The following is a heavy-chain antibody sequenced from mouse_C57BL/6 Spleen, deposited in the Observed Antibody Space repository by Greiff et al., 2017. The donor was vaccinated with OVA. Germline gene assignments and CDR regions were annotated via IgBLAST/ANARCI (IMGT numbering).Heavy chain of an antibody. CDR2: IDPSDSYT. Sequence: VQLQQPGAELVMPGASVKLSCKASGYTFTSYWMHWVKQRPGQGLEWIGEIDPSDSYTNYTQKFKGKSTLTVDKSSSTAYMHLSSLTSEDSAVYYCARGGGFAYWGQGTLVTVSA. CDR3: ARGGGFAY. CDR1: GYTFTSYW. V-gene: IGHV1-69*01. J-gene: IGHJ3*01.